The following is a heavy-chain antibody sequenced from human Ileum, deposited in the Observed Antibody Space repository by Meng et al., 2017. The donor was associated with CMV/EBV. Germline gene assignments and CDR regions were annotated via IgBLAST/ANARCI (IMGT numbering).Heavy chain of an antibody. CDR3: ARDSGEDMATGDFDY. Sequence: GESLKISCAASGFTVTTNYMGWVRQAPGKGLEWVSGIFSGGNTNYADSVKGRFTVSRDNSKNTLYLQMNSLRPEDTAVYYCARDSGEDMATGDFDYWGQGTLVTVSS. J-gene: IGHJ4*02. CDR2: IFSGGNT. V-gene: IGHV3-66*02. CDR1: GFTVTTNY. D-gene: IGHD5-24*01.